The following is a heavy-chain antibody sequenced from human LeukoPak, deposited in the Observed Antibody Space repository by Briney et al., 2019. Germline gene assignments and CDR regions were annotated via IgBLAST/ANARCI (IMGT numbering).Heavy chain of an antibody. V-gene: IGHV1-2*02. J-gene: IGHJ6*02. CDR1: GYTFSDNY. CDR2: INPNSGGT. D-gene: IGHD1-7*01. CDR3: ARTGTTPYYYGMDV. Sequence: GASVKVSCKASGYTFSDNYMHWVRQAPGQGLEWMGWINPNSGGTNYAQKFQGRVTMTRDTSISTAYMELSRLRSDDTAVYYCARTGTTPYYYGMDVWGQGTTVTVSS.